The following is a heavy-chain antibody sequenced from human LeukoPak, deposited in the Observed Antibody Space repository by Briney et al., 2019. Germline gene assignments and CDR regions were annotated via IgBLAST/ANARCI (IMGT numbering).Heavy chain of an antibody. J-gene: IGHJ4*02. V-gene: IGHV3-53*01. Sequence: GGSLRLSCAASGFTVSSNYMSWVRQAPGKGLEWVSVIYSGGGTYYADSVKGRFTISRDNSKNTLYLQMNSLRAEDTAVYYCAKELRVIYSGYAGGYFDYWGQGTLVTVSS. D-gene: IGHD5-12*01. CDR2: IYSGGGT. CDR1: GFTVSSNY. CDR3: AKELRVIYSGYAGGYFDY.